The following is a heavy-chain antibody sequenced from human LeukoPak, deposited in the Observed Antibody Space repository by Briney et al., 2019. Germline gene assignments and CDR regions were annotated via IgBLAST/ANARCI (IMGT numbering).Heavy chain of an antibody. CDR3: ARVGTPIAAAGTHPSFDY. D-gene: IGHD6-13*01. CDR2: INHSGST. Sequence: SETLSLTCAVYGGSFSGYYWSWIRQPPGKGLEWIGEINHSGSTNYNPSLKSRVTISVDTSKNQFSLKLSSVTAADTAVYYCARVGTPIAAAGTHPSFDYWGQETLVTVSS. CDR1: GGSFSGYY. V-gene: IGHV4-34*01. J-gene: IGHJ4*02.